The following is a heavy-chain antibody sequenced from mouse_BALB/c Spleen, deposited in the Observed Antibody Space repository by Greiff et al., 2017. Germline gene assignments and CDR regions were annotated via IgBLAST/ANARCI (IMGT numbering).Heavy chain of an antibody. J-gene: IGHJ4*01. D-gene: IGHD2-14*01. CDR3: ARDPIGTTDGYAMDY. CDR1: GFTFSDYY. CDR2: ISDGGSYT. V-gene: IGHV5-4*02. Sequence: EVKVEESGGGLVKPGGSLKLSCAASGFTFSDYYMYWVRQTPEKRLEWVATISDGGSYTYYPDSVKGRFTISRDNAKNNLYLQMSSLKSEDTAMYYCARDPIGTTDGYAMDYWGQGTSVTVSS.